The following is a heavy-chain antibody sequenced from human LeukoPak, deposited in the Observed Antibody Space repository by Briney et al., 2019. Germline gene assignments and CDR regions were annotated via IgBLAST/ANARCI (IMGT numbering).Heavy chain of an antibody. CDR1: GFTFSSYS. J-gene: IGHJ4*02. CDR2: ISSSSSYI. Sequence: GGSLRLSCAASGFTFSSYSMNWLRQAPGKGLEWVSSISSSSSYIYYADSVKGRFTISRDNAKNSLYLQMNSLRAEDTAVYYCARDEASGYYYFVYWGQGTLVTVSS. CDR3: ARDEASGYYYFVY. D-gene: IGHD3-22*01. V-gene: IGHV3-21*01.